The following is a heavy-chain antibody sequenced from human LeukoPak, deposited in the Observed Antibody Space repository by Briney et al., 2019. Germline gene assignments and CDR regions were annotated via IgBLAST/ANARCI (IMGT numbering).Heavy chain of an antibody. J-gene: IGHJ4*02. D-gene: IGHD3-9*01. CDR2: IFYSGST. CDR3: ARGIGLRYFDWTFDY. V-gene: IGHV4-59*01. CDR1: GDSICSYY. Sequence: SETLSLTCTVSGDSICSYYWSWMRQPPGRGLEWIGYIFYSGSTNYNPSLKSRVTISVDTSKSQFSLKLSSVTAADTAVYYCARGIGLRYFDWTFDYWGQGTLVTVSS.